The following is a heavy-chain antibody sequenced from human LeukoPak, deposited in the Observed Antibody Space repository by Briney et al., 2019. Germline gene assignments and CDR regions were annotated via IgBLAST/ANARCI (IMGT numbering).Heavy chain of an antibody. V-gene: IGHV3-48*02. D-gene: IGHD2-8*01. CDR1: GFTFSSYN. CDR2: ITTRGTTI. CDR3: AREGSLGYCTNGVCRYYFDY. Sequence: GGSLRLSCEASGFTFSSYNMNWVRQAPGKGLEWVSYITTRGTTIYYADSVKGRFTVSRDNAKNTLYLQMNSLRDEDTAVYYCAREGSLGYCTNGVCRYYFDYWGQGTLVTVSS. J-gene: IGHJ4*02.